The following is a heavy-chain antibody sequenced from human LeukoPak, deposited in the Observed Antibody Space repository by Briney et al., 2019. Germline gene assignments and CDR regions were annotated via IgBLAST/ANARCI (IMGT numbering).Heavy chain of an antibody. Sequence: SVKVSCKASGGTFSSYAISWVRQAPGQGLEWMGGIIPIFGTANYAQKFQGRVTITADESTSTAYMELSSLRSEDTAVYYCARDGLGGLLFDYWGQGTLVTVSS. J-gene: IGHJ4*02. CDR2: IIPIFGTA. V-gene: IGHV1-69*13. CDR3: ARDGLGGLLFDY. D-gene: IGHD3-10*01. CDR1: GGTFSSYA.